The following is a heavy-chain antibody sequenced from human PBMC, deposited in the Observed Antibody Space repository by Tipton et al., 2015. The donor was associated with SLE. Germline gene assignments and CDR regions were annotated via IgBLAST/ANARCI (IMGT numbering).Heavy chain of an antibody. Sequence: LRLSCAVYGGSFSGYYWSWIRQPPGKGLEWIGEINHSGGTNYNPSLKSRVTISVDTSKNQISLRLTSVTAADSAVYYCSRSAGGSHYPFSFDLWGQGTQVTVSS. J-gene: IGHJ4*02. CDR3: SRSAGGSHYPFSFDL. V-gene: IGHV4-34*01. D-gene: IGHD1-26*01. CDR1: GGSFSGYY. CDR2: INHSGGT.